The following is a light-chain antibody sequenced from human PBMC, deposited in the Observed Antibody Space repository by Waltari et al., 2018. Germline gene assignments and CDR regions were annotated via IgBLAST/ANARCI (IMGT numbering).Light chain of an antibody. Sequence: EIVLTQSPGTLSLSPGERATLSCRASQSVGRTLAWYQQRPGQAPRLLMYGASIRAAAIPDRFAGSGSGTDFSLTINGLEPEDFAVYYCQHYLRLPVSFGQGTKVEIK. V-gene: IGKV3-20*01. CDR2: GAS. J-gene: IGKJ1*01. CDR1: QSVGRT. CDR3: QHYLRLPVS.